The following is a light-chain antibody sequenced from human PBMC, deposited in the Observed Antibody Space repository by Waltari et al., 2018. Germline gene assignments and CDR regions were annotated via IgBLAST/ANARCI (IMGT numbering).Light chain of an antibody. CDR1: RLGDKY. CDR2: QDT. J-gene: IGLJ1*01. V-gene: IGLV3-1*01. Sequence: SYELTQPPSVSVSPGQTASMNCSGDRLGDKYACWYQQKPGQSPVLVIYQDTKRPSRVPERFSGSKSGNTATLTISGTQAMDEADYYCQAWDSTTANYVFGPGTKMTVL. CDR3: QAWDSTTANYV.